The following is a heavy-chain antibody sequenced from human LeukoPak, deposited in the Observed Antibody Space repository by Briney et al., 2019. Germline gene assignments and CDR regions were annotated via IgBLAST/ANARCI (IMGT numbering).Heavy chain of an antibody. Sequence: PSETLSLTCAVYGGSFSGYYWSWVRQPPGKGLEWIGEINHSGSTNYNPSLKSRVTISVDTSKNQFSLKLSSVTAADTAVYYCARGPAMVTPLVYWGQGTQVTVSS. V-gene: IGHV4-34*01. CDR2: INHSGST. CDR1: GGSFSGYY. D-gene: IGHD5-18*01. J-gene: IGHJ4*02. CDR3: ARGPAMVTPLVY.